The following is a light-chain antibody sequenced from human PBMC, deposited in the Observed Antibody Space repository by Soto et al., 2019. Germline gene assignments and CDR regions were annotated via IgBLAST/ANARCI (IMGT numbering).Light chain of an antibody. CDR2: AAS. CDR1: QCIGPN. Sequence: EIVMTQYKATLSVSPGERATLSCRASQCIGPNLAWYQQQPGQPPRLLIFAASTRATGIPARFSGGVSGSEFTVTISGLQSAGFAVYSCQQYNSWPLVTFGGGTNVEIK. J-gene: IGKJ4*01. CDR3: QQYNSWPLVT. V-gene: IGKV3-15*01.